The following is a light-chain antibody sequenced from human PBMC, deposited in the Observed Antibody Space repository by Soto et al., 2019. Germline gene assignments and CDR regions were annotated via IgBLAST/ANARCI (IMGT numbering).Light chain of an antibody. CDR2: AAS. V-gene: IGKV1-39*01. CDR3: QQTYSTPLT. CDR1: QSVSSH. Sequence: DIQMTQSPSSLSASVGDGVTITCRASQSVSSHLNWYQQRPGKAPRLLIYAASILQSGVPSRFNGSGSGANFTLTLSGLQPDDFATYYCQQTYSTPLTFGGGTKVEIK. J-gene: IGKJ4*01.